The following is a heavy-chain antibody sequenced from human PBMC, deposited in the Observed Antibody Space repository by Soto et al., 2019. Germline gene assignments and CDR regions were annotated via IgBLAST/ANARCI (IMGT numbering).Heavy chain of an antibody. Sequence: VQLVESGGGVVQPGRSLRLSCAASGFTFSSYGMHWVRQAPGKGLEWVAVIWYDGSNKYYADSVKGRFTISRDNSKNTLYLQMNSLRAEDTAVYYCARDYGDNNWYFDLWGRGTLVTVSS. D-gene: IGHD4-17*01. CDR1: GFTFSSYG. J-gene: IGHJ2*01. CDR2: IWYDGSNK. CDR3: ARDYGDNNWYFDL. V-gene: IGHV3-33*01.